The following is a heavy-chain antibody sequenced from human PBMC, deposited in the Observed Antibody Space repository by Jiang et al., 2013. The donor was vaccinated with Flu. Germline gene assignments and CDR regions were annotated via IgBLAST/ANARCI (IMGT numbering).Heavy chain of an antibody. D-gene: IGHD6-6*01. Sequence: AMSWVRQAPGKGLEWVGFIRSKAYGGTTEYAASVKGRFTISRDDSKSIAYLQMNSLKTEDTAVYYCTPLLEYSSSWSFDYWGQGTLVTVSS. CDR3: TPLLEYSSSWSFDY. CDR1: A. J-gene: IGHJ4*02. V-gene: IGHV3-49*04. CDR2: IRSKAYGGTT.